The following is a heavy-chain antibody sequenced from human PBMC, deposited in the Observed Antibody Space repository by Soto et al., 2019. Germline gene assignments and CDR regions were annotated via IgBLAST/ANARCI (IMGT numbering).Heavy chain of an antibody. J-gene: IGHJ6*02. D-gene: IGHD3-10*01. CDR3: AKNEDYYGSGSSNYYFYGMDV. CDR1: GFTFSSYA. Sequence: GGSLRLSCAASGFTFSSYAMSWVRQAPGKGLEWVSAISSSGGSTYYADSVKGRFTISRDNSKNTLYLQMNSLSAEDTAVYYCAKNEDYYGSGSSNYYFYGMDVWGQGTTVTVSS. V-gene: IGHV3-23*01. CDR2: ISSSGGST.